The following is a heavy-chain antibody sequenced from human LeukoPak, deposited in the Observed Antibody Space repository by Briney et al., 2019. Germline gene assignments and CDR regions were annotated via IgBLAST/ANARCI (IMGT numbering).Heavy chain of an antibody. CDR3: ATGVRWDFDY. CDR2: ISAYNGNT. Sequence: GASVKVSCKASGYTLNSFGISWVRQAPGQGPEWMGWISAYNGNTNYAQNLQGRVTMTTDTSTSTAYMELRSLRSDDTAVYFCATGVRWDFDYWGQGSLVTVSS. V-gene: IGHV1-18*01. D-gene: IGHD4-23*01. J-gene: IGHJ4*02. CDR1: GYTLNSFG.